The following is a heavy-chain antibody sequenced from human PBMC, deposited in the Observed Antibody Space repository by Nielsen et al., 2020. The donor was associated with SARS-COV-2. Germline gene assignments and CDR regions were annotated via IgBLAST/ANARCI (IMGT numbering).Heavy chain of an antibody. Sequence: ASVKVSCKASGYTFTSYYMHWVRQAPGQGLEWMGIINPSGGSTSYAQKFQGRVTMTRDTSTSTVYMELSSLRSEDTAVYYCARDHKVAVAGMRGLVCRYWGQGALVTVSS. D-gene: IGHD6-19*01. CDR2: INPSGGST. V-gene: IGHV1-46*01. CDR1: GYTFTSYY. J-gene: IGHJ4*02. CDR3: ARDHKVAVAGMRGLVCRY.